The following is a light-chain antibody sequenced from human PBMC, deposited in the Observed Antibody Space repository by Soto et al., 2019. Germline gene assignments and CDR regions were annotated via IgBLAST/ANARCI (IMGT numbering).Light chain of an antibody. Sequence: EIVLTQSPATLSVSPGERVTLSCRASQTVTTNLAWYQQKSGQAPRLLIYGASTRATGIPARFSGSGSGTEFTLTISNLQSEDSALYYCQQYNNWPPSVTYTFGQGTKVDIK. CDR1: QTVTTN. CDR2: GAS. V-gene: IGKV3-15*01. CDR3: QQYNNWPPSVTYT. J-gene: IGKJ2*01.